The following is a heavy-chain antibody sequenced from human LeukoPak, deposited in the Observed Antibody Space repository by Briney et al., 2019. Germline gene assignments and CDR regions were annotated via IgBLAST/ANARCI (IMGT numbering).Heavy chain of an antibody. V-gene: IGHV1-2*02. CDR3: ARAGYYGSGTYYALGNWFDP. J-gene: IGHJ5*02. CDR1: GYTFTGYY. D-gene: IGHD3-10*01. Sequence: ASVKVSCKASGYTFTGYYMHWVRQAPGQGLEWMGWINPNSGGTNYAQKFEGRVTMTRDTSITTVYMELSRLKFGDTAVYYCARAGYYGSGTYYALGNWFDPWGQGTLVTVSS. CDR2: INPNSGGT.